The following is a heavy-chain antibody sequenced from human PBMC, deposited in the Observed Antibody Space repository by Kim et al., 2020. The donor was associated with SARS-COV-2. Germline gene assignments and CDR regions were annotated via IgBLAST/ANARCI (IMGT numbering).Heavy chain of an antibody. D-gene: IGHD6-19*01. Sequence: GGSLRLSCAASGFTFSSYSMNWVRQAPGKGLEWVSSISSSSSYIYYADSVKGRFTISRDNAKNSLYLQMNSLRAEDTAVYYCARDLRKQWLVEGFDPWGQGTLVTVSS. CDR3: ARDLRKQWLVEGFDP. V-gene: IGHV3-21*01. CDR1: GFTFSSYS. CDR2: ISSSSSYI. J-gene: IGHJ5*02.